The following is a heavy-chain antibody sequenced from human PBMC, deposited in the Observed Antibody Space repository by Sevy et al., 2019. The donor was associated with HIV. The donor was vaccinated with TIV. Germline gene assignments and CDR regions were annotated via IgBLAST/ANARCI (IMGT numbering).Heavy chain of an antibody. J-gene: IGHJ4*02. CDR1: GYSLSNLA. CDR3: AREGTLITMIL. CDR2: FDPEDGET. D-gene: IGHD3-22*01. Sequence: ASVKVSCKVSGYSLSNLAMHWVRQAPGKGLEWMGTFDPEDGETIYAQNFQGRVTLTEDTSTDTAYMELSSLRSDDTAVYYCAREGTLITMILWGQGTLVTVSS. V-gene: IGHV1-24*01.